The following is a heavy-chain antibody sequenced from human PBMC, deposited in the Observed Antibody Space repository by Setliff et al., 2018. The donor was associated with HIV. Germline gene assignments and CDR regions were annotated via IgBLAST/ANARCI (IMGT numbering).Heavy chain of an antibody. CDR3: ARGHCSGTNCYGVDYYGMDV. CDR2: IYHSEYT. D-gene: IGHD2-2*01. CDR1: GGSISSDNW. J-gene: IGHJ6*02. V-gene: IGHV4-4*02. Sequence: SETLSLTCAVSGGSISSDNWWTWVRQPPGKGREWIGEIYHSEYTNYNASLKSRVSMSVDKSKNQFSLKLTSLTAADTAEYYCARGHCSGTNCYGVDYYGMDVWGQGTTVTVSS.